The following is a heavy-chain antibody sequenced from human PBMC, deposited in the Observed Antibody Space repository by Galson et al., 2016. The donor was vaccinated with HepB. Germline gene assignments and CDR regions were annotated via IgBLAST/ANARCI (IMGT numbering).Heavy chain of an antibody. CDR1: GGSISSADYY. J-gene: IGHJ4*02. D-gene: IGHD1-1*01. Sequence: TLSLTCTVSGGSISSADYYWSWIRQPPGKGLEWIGYIYYSGSTYDNPSLKSRFTISVDTSKNQFSLKLSSVTAADTAVYYCARETGAGGGVLDSWGQGTLVTVSS. CDR2: IYYSGST. V-gene: IGHV4-30-4*01. CDR3: ARETGAGGGVLDS.